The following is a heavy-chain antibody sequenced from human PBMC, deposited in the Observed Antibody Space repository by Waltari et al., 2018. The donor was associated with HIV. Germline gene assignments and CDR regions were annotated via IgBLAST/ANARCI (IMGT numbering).Heavy chain of an antibody. J-gene: IGHJ6*02. CDR2: LSYDGSDK. V-gene: IGHV3-33*05. CDR1: GFTFSNHG. CDR3: ARGGVLTYYYTMDV. Sequence: QVQLVESGGGVVQPGRSLRLSCAASGFTFSNHGMHWLRQAPGKGLEWVAVLSYDGSDKYYADSVRGRFTISRDNSKNTLYLQMNNLRAEDTAVYFCARGGVLTYYYTMDVWGQGTTVTVSS. D-gene: IGHD3-16*01.